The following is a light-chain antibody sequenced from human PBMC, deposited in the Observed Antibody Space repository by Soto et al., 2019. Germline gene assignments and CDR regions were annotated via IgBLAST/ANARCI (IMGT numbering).Light chain of an antibody. J-gene: IGLJ1*01. Sequence: QSVLTQPPSVSGAPGQRVTISCTGSSSNIGAGYDVHWYQQLPGTAPKLLIYGNSNRPSGVPDRFSGSKSGTSASLAMTGLQAEDEADYYCQSYDSSLSFYVFGTGTKLTVL. CDR3: QSYDSSLSFYV. V-gene: IGLV1-40*01. CDR2: GNS. CDR1: SSNIGAGYD.